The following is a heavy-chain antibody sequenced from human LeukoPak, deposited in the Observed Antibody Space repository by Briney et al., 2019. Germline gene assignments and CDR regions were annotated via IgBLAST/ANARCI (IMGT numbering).Heavy chain of an antibody. J-gene: IGHJ4*02. CDR2: IRYDGSNK. V-gene: IGHV3-30*02. D-gene: IGHD6-13*01. Sequence: GGSLRLCCAASGFNFSSYGMHWVRQAPGRGLEWVAFIRYDGSNKYYADSVRGGFTISRDNSKNTLYLQMNSLTAEDTAVYYCAIWRLGKQLSGLDYWGKGTLVTVSS. CDR1: GFNFSSYG. CDR3: AIWRLGKQLSGLDY.